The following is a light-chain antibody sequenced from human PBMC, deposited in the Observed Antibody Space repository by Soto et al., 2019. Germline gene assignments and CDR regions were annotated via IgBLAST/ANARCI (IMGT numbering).Light chain of an antibody. J-gene: IGLJ2*01. Sequence: QSVLTQPPSVSGAPGQRVTISCTGSSSNIGAGFDVHWYHQLPGTAPKLIIYDNNNRPSGVPDRFSGSKSGTSAFLAVTGLQAEDEADFYCQSYDSSLSGSVFGGGTKLTVL. V-gene: IGLV1-40*01. CDR3: QSYDSSLSGSV. CDR1: SSNIGAGFD. CDR2: DNN.